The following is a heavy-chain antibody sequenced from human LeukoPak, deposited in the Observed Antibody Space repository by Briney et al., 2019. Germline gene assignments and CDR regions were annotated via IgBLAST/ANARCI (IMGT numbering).Heavy chain of an antibody. CDR2: IYDNGNT. CDR1: GGSMSGYY. Sequence: ETLSLTCTVSGGSMSGYYWNWIRQPPGKGLEWIGYIYDNGNTNYNPSLKSRLTISVDTSKNQFSLNLTSVTAADTAVYFCARDQSRYASGSDAFDIWGQGTMVTVSS. CDR3: ARDQSRYASGSDAFDI. D-gene: IGHD3-10*01. J-gene: IGHJ3*02. V-gene: IGHV4-59*01.